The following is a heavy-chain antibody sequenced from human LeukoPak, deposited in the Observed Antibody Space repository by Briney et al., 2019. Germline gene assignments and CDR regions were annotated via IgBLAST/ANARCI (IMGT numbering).Heavy chain of an antibody. V-gene: IGHV3-33*01. D-gene: IGHD3-22*01. CDR3: ARLEKYYYDSTFDI. CDR1: GFTFISYG. Sequence: PGRSLRLSCAASGFTFISYGMHWVRQAPGKGLEWVAFLRYDGSNKYYADSVKGRFTISRDNSKNTLYLQMNSLRAEDTAVYYCARLEKYYYDSTFDIWGQGTMVTVSS. J-gene: IGHJ3*02. CDR2: LRYDGSNK.